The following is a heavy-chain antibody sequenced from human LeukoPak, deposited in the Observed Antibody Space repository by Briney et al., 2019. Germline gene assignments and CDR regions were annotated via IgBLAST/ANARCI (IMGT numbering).Heavy chain of an antibody. V-gene: IGHV4-59*01. D-gene: IGHD1-7*01. Sequence: PSETLSLTCTVSGGSISSYYWSWIRQPPGKGLEWIGYIYYSGSTNYNPSLKSRVTISVDTSKNQFSLKLSSVTAADTAVYHCARGITGTTDYYYYMDVWGKGTTVTVSS. CDR3: ARGITGTTDYYYYMDV. J-gene: IGHJ6*03. CDR2: IYYSGST. CDR1: GGSISSYY.